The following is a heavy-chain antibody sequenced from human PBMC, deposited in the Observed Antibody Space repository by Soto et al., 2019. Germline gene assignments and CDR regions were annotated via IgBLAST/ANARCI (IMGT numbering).Heavy chain of an antibody. D-gene: IGHD4-17*01. CDR3: ARDVRRYYSDQFDS. J-gene: IGHJ4*02. CDR1: GGSISSGGYY. Sequence: SETLSLTCTVSGGSISSGGYYWSWIRQHPGKGLEWIGDVYHSGSTYYNPSLKSRISISVDRSRNQLSLNLTSVTAADTAVYYCARDVRRYYSDQFDSWGQGILVTVSS. CDR2: VYHSGST. V-gene: IGHV4-31*03.